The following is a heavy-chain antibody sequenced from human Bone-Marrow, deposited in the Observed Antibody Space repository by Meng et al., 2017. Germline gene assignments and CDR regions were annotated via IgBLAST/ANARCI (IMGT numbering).Heavy chain of an antibody. D-gene: IGHD1-26*01. CDR1: GFTFSSYS. V-gene: IGHV3-30*03. Sequence: GESLKISCAASGFTFSSYSMNWVRQAPGKGLEWVAVISYDGSNKYYADSVKGRFTISRDNSKNTLYLQMNSLRAKDTAVYYCARVEVGATTLSRGDAFDIWGQGTMVTVSS. CDR3: ARVEVGATTLSRGDAFDI. CDR2: ISYDGSNK. J-gene: IGHJ3*02.